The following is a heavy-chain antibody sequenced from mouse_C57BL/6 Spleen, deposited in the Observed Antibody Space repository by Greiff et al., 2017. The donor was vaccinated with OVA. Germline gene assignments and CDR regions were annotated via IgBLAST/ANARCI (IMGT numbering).Heavy chain of an antibody. CDR3: ARNPSYGSSYYFDY. Sequence: VMLVESGPGLVAPSQSLSITCTVSGFSLTSYAISWVRQPPGKGLEWLGVIWTGGGTNYNSALKSRLSISKDNSKSQVFLKMNSLQTDDTARYYCARNPSYGSSYYFDYWGQGTTLTVSS. CDR2: IWTGGGT. CDR1: GFSLTSYA. V-gene: IGHV2-9-1*01. D-gene: IGHD1-1*01. J-gene: IGHJ2*01.